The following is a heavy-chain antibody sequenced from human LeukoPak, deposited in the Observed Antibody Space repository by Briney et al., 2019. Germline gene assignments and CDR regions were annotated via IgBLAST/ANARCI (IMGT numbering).Heavy chain of an antibody. V-gene: IGHV3-33*01. CDR2: IWYDGSDK. CDR3: ARDGGYHSSGPFDY. J-gene: IGHJ4*02. D-gene: IGHD3-22*01. Sequence: RTGGSLRFSCAASGFTFSSHGMHWVRQAPGKGMEWVSIIWYDGSDKYYADSVKGRFTISRDNSKNTLYLQMNSLTAEDTAVYYCARDGGYHSSGPFDYWGQGTLVTVSS. CDR1: GFTFSSHG.